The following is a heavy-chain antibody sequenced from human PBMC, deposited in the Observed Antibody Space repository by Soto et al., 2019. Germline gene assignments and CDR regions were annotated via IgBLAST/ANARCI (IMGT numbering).Heavy chain of an antibody. Sequence: GGSLRLSCAASGFTFNSYAMSWVRQAPGKGLEWVSTISGSGGSTYYADSVKGRFTISRDNSKNTLYLQMDSLRAEDTAVYYCANLSSLLYYYMDVCGQGTTVTVSS. CDR2: ISGSGGST. J-gene: IGHJ6*03. CDR3: ANLSSLLYYYMDV. CDR1: GFTFNSYA. V-gene: IGHV3-23*01. D-gene: IGHD2-21*01.